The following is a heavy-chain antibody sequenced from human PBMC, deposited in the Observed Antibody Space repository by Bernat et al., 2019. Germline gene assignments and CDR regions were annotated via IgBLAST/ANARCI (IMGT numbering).Heavy chain of an antibody. CDR2: ISYDGSNK. CDR3: AKDWALYYYYYGMDV. D-gene: IGHD3-16*01. V-gene: IGHV3-30*18. CDR1: GFTFSSYG. J-gene: IGHJ6*02. Sequence: QVQLVESGGGVVQPGRSLRLSCAASGFTFSSYGMHWVRQAPGKGLEWVAVISYDGSNKYYADSVKGRFTISRENSKNTLYLQMNSLRAEDTAVYYCAKDWALYYYYYGMDVWGQGTTVTVSS.